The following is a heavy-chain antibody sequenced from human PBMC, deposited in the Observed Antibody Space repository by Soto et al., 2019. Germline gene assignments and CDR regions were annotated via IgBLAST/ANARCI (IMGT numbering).Heavy chain of an antibody. D-gene: IGHD4-17*01. J-gene: IGHJ6*02. Sequence: QVQLVESGGGVVQPGRSLRLSCAASGFTFSSYGMHWVRQAPGKGLEWVAVIWYDGSNKYYADSVKGRFTISRDNSKNTLYLQMNSLRAEDTAGYYCARFYGDYYYGMDVWGQGTTVTVSS. V-gene: IGHV3-33*01. CDR1: GFTFSSYG. CDR3: ARFYGDYYYGMDV. CDR2: IWYDGSNK.